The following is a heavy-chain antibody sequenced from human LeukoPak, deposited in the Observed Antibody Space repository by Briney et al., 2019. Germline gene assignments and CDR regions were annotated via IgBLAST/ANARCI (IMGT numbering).Heavy chain of an antibody. D-gene: IGHD4-17*01. J-gene: IGHJ4*02. Sequence: SETLSPTCTVSGGSISSYYWSWIRQPPGKGLEWIGYIYYSGSTNYNPSLKSRVTISVDTSKNQFSLKLSSVTAADTAVYYCARGVTTVTTVFDYWGQGTLVTVSS. CDR3: ARGVTTVTTVFDY. CDR2: IYYSGST. CDR1: GGSISSYY. V-gene: IGHV4-59*01.